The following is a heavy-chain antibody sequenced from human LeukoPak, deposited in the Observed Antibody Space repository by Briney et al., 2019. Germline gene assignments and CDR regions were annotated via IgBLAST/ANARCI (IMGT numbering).Heavy chain of an antibody. CDR2: INHSGST. D-gene: IGHD3-22*01. Sequence: SETLSLTCAVYGGSFSGYYWSWIRQPPGKGLEWIGEINHSGSTNYNPSLKSRVTISVDTSKNQFSLKLSSVTAADTAVYYCASFSGYDSSGYYPFDYWGQGTLVTVSS. J-gene: IGHJ4*02. CDR3: ASFSGYDSSGYYPFDY. V-gene: IGHV4-34*01. CDR1: GGSFSGYY.